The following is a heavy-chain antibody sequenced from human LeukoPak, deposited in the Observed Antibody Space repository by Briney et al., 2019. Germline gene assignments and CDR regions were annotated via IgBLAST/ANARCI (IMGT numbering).Heavy chain of an antibody. CDR1: GGSISSYY. Sequence: SETLSLTCTVHGGSISSYYWSLIRQPPGKGLEWIGYIHYSGSTNYHPSLKSRVTISEDTSKNQFSLKLSSVTAADTAVYYCARLANWAQDDYWGQGALVTVSS. J-gene: IGHJ4*02. V-gene: IGHV4-59*08. CDR2: IHYSGST. D-gene: IGHD7-27*01. CDR3: ARLANWAQDDY.